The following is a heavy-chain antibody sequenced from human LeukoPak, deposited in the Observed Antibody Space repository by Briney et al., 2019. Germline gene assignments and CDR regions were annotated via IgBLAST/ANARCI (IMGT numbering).Heavy chain of an antibody. Sequence: SETLSLTCAVYGGSFSGYYWSWIRQPAGKGLEWIGRIHTSGSTNYNPSLKSRVTMSVDTSKNQFSLKLSSVTAADTAVYYCAREGYYYDSSGYYSLDYWGQGTLVTVSS. D-gene: IGHD3-22*01. V-gene: IGHV4-4*07. CDR1: GGSFSGYY. J-gene: IGHJ4*02. CDR3: AREGYYYDSSGYYSLDY. CDR2: IHTSGST.